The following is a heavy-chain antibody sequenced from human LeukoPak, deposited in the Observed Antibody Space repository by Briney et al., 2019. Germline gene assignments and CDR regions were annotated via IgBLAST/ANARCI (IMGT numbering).Heavy chain of an antibody. V-gene: IGHV3-23*01. J-gene: IGHJ4*02. CDR2: ISGRGGSK. D-gene: IGHD3-10*01. CDR3: AKFRVGELLYYFDF. CDR1: GFTFSSCG. Sequence: GGTLRLSCAASGFTFSSCGMSWVPQAPGKRLEWVSAISGRGGSKYYADSVKGRFTIPRDNSKNTLYLQMNSLRGEDTAVYYCAKFRVGELLYYFDFWGQGTLVTVSS.